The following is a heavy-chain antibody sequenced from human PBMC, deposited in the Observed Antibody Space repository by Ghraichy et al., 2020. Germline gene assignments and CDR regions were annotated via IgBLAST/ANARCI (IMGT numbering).Heavy chain of an antibody. Sequence: ASVKVSCKASGYTFTTYGISWVRQAPGQGLEWMGWISAYNGNTNYAQKLQGRVTMTRDTSTSSAYMELRSLRSDDTAVYYCAKENEHIVPRGGGYYFDYWGQGTLVTVSS. D-gene: IGHD5-12*01. CDR1: GYTFTTYG. CDR2: ISAYNGNT. V-gene: IGHV1-18*04. CDR3: AKENEHIVPRGGGYYFDY. J-gene: IGHJ4*02.